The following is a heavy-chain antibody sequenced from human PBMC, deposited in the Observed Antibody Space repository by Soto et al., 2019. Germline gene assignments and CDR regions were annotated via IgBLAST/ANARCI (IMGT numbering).Heavy chain of an antibody. CDR3: ARDYLGYGSGDRSYGA. D-gene: IGHD3-10*01. J-gene: IGHJ4*02. V-gene: IGHV3-30-3*01. CDR1: GFTFSSYD. CDR2: ISYDGRNK. Sequence: QVQLVESGGGVVQPGRSLRLSCAASGFTFSSYDMQWVRQAPGKGLEWVAVISYDGRNKYYEDSVKGRFTFSRDNSKNTLDVQMNSLRAEDTAVYYCARDYLGYGSGDRSYGAGGQGILVTFSS.